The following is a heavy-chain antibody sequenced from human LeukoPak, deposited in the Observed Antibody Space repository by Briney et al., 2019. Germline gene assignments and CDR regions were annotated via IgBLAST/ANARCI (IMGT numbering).Heavy chain of an antibody. J-gene: IGHJ3*02. CDR2: IYYSGST. D-gene: IGHD4-23*01. CDR3: ARGGGNSGHDAFDI. V-gene: IGHV4-61*01. Sequence: SETLSLTCTVSGGSVSSGSYYWSWIRQPPGKGLEWTGYIYYSGSTNYNPSLKSRVTISVDTSKNQFSLKLSSVTAADTAVYYCARGGGNSGHDAFDIWGQGTMVTVSS. CDR1: GGSVSSGSYY.